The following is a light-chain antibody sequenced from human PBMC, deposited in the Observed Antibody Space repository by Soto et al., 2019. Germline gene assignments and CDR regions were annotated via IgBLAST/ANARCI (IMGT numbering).Light chain of an antibody. V-gene: IGKV2-30*01. Sequence: DVVLPQSPLSLPVALGQPASISCTSSQSLVFSDGDIHFSRFHQRPGQSPRRLICKVSNRDSGVPARVSGSGSGTDFTLEISRVAAADVGVYYCFQHTRWPWTFGQGTTVEI. CDR1: QSLVFSDGDIH. J-gene: IGKJ1*01. CDR2: KVS. CDR3: FQHTRWPWT.